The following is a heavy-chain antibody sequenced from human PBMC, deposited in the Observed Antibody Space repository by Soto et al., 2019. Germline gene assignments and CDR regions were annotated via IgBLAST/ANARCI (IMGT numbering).Heavy chain of an antibody. CDR2: IYWDDDK. CDR3: AHVEMATPYQSFDY. CDR1: GFSLSTSGVG. D-gene: IGHD5-12*01. J-gene: IGHJ4*02. Sequence: QITLKESGPPLVKPTQTLTLTCTFSGFSLSTSGVGVGWIRQPPGKALEWLALIYWDDDKRYSPSLKSRLTITKDTSKNQVVLTMTNMDPVDTATYYCAHVEMATPYQSFDYWGQGTLVTVSS. V-gene: IGHV2-5*02.